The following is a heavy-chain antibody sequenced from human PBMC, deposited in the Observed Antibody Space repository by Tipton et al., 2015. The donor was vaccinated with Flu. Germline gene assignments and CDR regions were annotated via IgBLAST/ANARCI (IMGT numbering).Heavy chain of an antibody. V-gene: IGHV3-53*01. J-gene: IGHJ6*02. CDR3: ARGPQVPVWPYYYGMDV. Sequence: QLVQSGGGLIQPGGSLRLSCAASGFTVTSSYMSWVRQAPGKGLEWVSVIYGGGTTDYADSAKGRFTISRDKSKNALYLQMSSLRAEDTAVYYCARGPQVPVWPYYYGMDVWGQGTTVTVSS. D-gene: IGHD2-2*01. CDR2: IYGGGTT. CDR1: GFTVTSSY.